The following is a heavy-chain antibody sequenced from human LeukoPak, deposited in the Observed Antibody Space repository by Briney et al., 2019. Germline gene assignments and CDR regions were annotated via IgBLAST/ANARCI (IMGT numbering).Heavy chain of an antibody. CDR3: ARDRGYCSGGSCYGSFWFDP. CDR1: GGSISSYY. V-gene: IGHV4-4*07. D-gene: IGHD2-15*01. J-gene: IGHJ5*02. CDR2: IYTSGST. Sequence: SETPSLTCTVSGGSISSYYWSWIRQPAGKGLEWIGRIYTSGSTNYNPSLKSRVTMSVDTSKNQFSLKLSSVTAADTAVYYCARDRGYCSGGSCYGSFWFDPWGQGTLVTVSS.